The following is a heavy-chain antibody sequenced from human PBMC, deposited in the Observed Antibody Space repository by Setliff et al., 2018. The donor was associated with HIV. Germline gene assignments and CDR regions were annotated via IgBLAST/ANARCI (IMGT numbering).Heavy chain of an antibody. D-gene: IGHD5-18*01. CDR1: GFPFSNAW. CDR2: IKSKTDGGTI. CDR3: NTIRSGATRGYSYGSLVRDY. Sequence: GGSLRLSCAASGFPFSNAWMNWVRQAPGKGLEWVGRIKSKTDGGTIDYAAPVRGRFTISRADSRNTLYLQINSLKDEDTAVYYCNTIRSGATRGYSYGSLVRDYGGQGTLVTVSS. J-gene: IGHJ4*02. V-gene: IGHV3-15*07.